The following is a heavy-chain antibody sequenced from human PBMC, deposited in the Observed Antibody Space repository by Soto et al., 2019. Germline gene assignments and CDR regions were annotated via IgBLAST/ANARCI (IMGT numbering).Heavy chain of an antibody. CDR2: IYYIGNT. Sequence: QLQLQESGSGLVKPSETLSLTCIVSNGSISSRSSYWGWIRQTPGKGLEWIGSIYYIGNTYYNPSLKGRVTMSIDTSQTKLYLKMNSVTAADTAVYFCGGQDYGARGYYFENWGQGALVTVSS. V-gene: IGHV4-39*01. J-gene: IGHJ4*02. D-gene: IGHD4-17*01. CDR3: GGQDYGARGYYFEN. CDR1: NGSISSRSSY.